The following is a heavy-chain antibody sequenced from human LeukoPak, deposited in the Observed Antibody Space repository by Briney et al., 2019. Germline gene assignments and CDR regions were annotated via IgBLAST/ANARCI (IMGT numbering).Heavy chain of an antibody. D-gene: IGHD3-22*01. CDR1: GYTFTGYY. CDR3: ARAGSSGYRADYYYYGMDV. Sequence: ASVKVSCKASGYTFTGYYMHWVRQAPGQGLEWMGWINPNSGGTNYAQKFQGRVTMTRDTSISTAYMELSRLRSDDTAVYYCARAGSSGYRADYYYYGMDVWGQGTTVTVSS. V-gene: IGHV1-2*02. J-gene: IGHJ6*02. CDR2: INPNSGGT.